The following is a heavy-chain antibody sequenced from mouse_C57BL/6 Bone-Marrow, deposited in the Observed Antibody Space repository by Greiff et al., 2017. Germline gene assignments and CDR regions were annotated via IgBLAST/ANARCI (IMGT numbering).Heavy chain of an antibody. CDR1: GYTFTSYW. V-gene: IGHV1-55*01. J-gene: IGHJ1*03. CDR2: IYPGSGST. Sequence: VQLQQPGAELVKPGASVKMSCKASGYTFTSYWLTWVKQRPGQGLEWIGDIYPGSGSTNYNEKFKSKATLTVDTSSSTAYMQLSSLTSEDSAVYYCARPYYSNYWYFDVWGTGTTVTVSS. CDR3: ARPYYSNYWYFDV. D-gene: IGHD2-5*01.